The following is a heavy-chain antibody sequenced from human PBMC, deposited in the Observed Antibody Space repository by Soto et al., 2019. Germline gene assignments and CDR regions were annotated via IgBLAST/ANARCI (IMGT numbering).Heavy chain of an antibody. D-gene: IGHD6-6*01. CDR3: ARVSPFIAARHYYGMDV. CDR1: GGTFSSYA. J-gene: IGHJ6*02. V-gene: IGHV1-69*01. CDR2: IIPIFGTA. Sequence: QVQLVQSGAEVKKPGSSVKVSCKASGGTFSSYAISWVRQAPGQGLEWMGGIIPIFGTANYAQKFQGRVTITADESTSTAYMEPSSLRSEDTAVYYCARVSPFIAARHYYGMDVWGQGTTVTVSS.